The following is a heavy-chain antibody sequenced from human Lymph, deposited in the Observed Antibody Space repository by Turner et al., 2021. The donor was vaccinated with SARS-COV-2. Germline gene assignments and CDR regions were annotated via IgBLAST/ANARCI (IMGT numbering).Heavy chain of an antibody. CDR3: ARGPPDFPYYFDY. D-gene: IGHD2-21*02. V-gene: IGHV3-21*01. J-gene: IGHJ4*02. CDR1: GFPFSSYS. CDR2: ITFTSSYI. Sequence: EVQLVESGGGLVKPGGSLSLSCAASGFPFSSYSMNWVRQAPGKGLEWVSSITFTSSYIYYADSVKGRFTISRDNAKNSLYLQMNSLRAEDTAVYYCARGPPDFPYYFDYWGQGTLVTVSS.